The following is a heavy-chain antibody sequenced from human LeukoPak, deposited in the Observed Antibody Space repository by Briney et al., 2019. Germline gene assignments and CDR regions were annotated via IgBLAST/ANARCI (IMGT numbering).Heavy chain of an antibody. CDR1: GFTFGSYA. D-gene: IGHD6-19*01. CDR3: TTSPVPGIDY. J-gene: IGHJ4*02. V-gene: IGHV3-23*01. CDR2: ISGSGGST. Sequence: GGSLRLSCAASGFTFGSYAMSWVRQAPGKGLEWVSAISGSGGSTYYADSVKGRFTISRDNSKNTLYLQMNSLRTEDTAMYYCTTSPVPGIDYWGQGIQVTVSS.